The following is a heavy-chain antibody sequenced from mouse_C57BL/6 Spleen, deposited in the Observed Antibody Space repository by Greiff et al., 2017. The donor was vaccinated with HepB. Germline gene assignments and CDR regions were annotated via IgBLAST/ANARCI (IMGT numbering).Heavy chain of an antibody. CDR3: ARRSFDDYDWYFDV. CDR1: GYTFTSYW. CDR2: IDPSDSYT. V-gene: IGHV1-69*01. J-gene: IGHJ1*03. Sequence: QVHVKQPGAELVMPGASVKLSCKASGYTFTSYWMHWVKQRPGQGLEWIGEIDPSDSYTNYNQKFKGKSTLTVDKSSSTAYMQLSSLTSEDSAVYYCARRSFDDYDWYFDVWGTGTTVTVSS. D-gene: IGHD2-4*01.